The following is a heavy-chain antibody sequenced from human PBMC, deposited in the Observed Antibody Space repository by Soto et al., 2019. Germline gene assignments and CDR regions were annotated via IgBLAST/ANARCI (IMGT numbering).Heavy chain of an antibody. Sequence: EVQVLESGGGLVQPGGSLRLSCAASGFTFSSYAMSWVRQAPGQGLEWVSAISGSASNPYYADSVKGRFTIARDNSKNTLYLQMNSLRAEDTALYYCAKTASMTFRDGFDHWGQGTLFTVSS. CDR1: GFTFSSYA. CDR3: AKTASMTFRDGFDH. J-gene: IGHJ4*02. V-gene: IGHV3-23*01. CDR2: ISGSASNP. D-gene: IGHD2-21*02.